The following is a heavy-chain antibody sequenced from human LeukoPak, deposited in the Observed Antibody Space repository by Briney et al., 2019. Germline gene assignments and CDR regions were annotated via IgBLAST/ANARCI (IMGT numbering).Heavy chain of an antibody. CDR1: GFTFSSYI. V-gene: IGHV3-21*01. CDR2: ISSSSSYI. CDR3: ARPREYSGYVLDY. Sequence: PGGSLRLSCAASGFTFSSYIMNWVRQAPGKGLEWVSSISSSSSYIYYADSVKGRFTISRDNAKSSLFLQMNSLRAEDTAVYYCARPREYSGYVLDYWGQGTLVTVSS. D-gene: IGHD5-12*01. J-gene: IGHJ4*02.